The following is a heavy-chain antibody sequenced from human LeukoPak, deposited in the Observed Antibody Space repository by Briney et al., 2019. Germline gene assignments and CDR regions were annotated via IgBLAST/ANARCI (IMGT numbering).Heavy chain of an antibody. Sequence: GGSLRLSCAASGFTFSSYATSWVRQAPGKGLEWVSAISGSGGSTYYADSVKGRFTISRDNSKNTLYLQMNSLRAEDTAVYYCAKSPGVLPYGMDVWGQGTTVTVSS. V-gene: IGHV3-23*01. D-gene: IGHD2-8*02. CDR1: GFTFSSYA. CDR3: AKSPGVLPYGMDV. J-gene: IGHJ6*02. CDR2: ISGSGGST.